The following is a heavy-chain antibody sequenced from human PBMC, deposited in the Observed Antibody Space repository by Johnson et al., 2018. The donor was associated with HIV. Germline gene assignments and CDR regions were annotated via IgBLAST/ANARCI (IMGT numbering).Heavy chain of an antibody. CDR1: GFTFSSYA. Sequence: VQLVESGGGVVQPGRSLRLSCAASGFTFSSYAMHWVRQAPGKGLEWVGVISYDGSNKYYADSVKGRFTISRDNSKNTLDLQMNSLRAEDTAVYYCAREGVEGAFDIWGQGTMVTVSS. D-gene: IGHD2-15*01. J-gene: IGHJ3*02. CDR3: AREGVEGAFDI. CDR2: ISYDGSNK. V-gene: IGHV3-30-3*01.